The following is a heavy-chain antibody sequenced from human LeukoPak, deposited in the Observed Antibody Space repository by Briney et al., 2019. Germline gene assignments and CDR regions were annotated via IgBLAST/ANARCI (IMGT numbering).Heavy chain of an antibody. D-gene: IGHD3-10*01. J-gene: IGHJ3*02. CDR3: ARVGFGSGSYYDAFDI. CDR2: INPNSGGT. V-gene: IGHV1-2*02. Sequence: ASVKVSCKASGYTFTGYYMHWVRQAPGQGLEWMGWINPNSGGTNFAQKSQGRVTMTRDTSNSTAYMELSSLTSDDTAVYYCARVGFGSGSYYDAFDIWGQGTMVAVSS. CDR1: GYTFTGYY.